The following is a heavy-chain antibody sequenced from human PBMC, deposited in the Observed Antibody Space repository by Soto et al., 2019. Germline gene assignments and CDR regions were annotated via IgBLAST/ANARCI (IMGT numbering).Heavy chain of an antibody. J-gene: IGHJ6*02. CDR2: INSDGSSI. D-gene: IGHD5-18*01. Sequence: EVQLVESGGGLVQPGGSVRLSCAASKFTITSYWMHWVRQAPGKGLVWVSRINSDGSSISYADAVKGRFTISRDNAKNTLYLQMNSLRVEDTAVYYCAREVSHGYVLRGMDVWGQGTMVTVFS. V-gene: IGHV3-74*01. CDR3: AREVSHGYVLRGMDV. CDR1: KFTITSYW.